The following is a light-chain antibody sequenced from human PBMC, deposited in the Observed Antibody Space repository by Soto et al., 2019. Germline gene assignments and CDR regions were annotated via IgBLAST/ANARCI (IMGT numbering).Light chain of an antibody. CDR1: QGISNY. CDR2: GAS. J-gene: IGKJ4*01. V-gene: IGKV1-27*01. CDR3: QQYYSYPL. Sequence: DIQMTQSPSSLSASVGDRVSITCRASQGISNYLAWYQQKPGKVPKLLIYGASTLQLGVPSRFSGSGSGTDFTLTISCLQSEDFATYYCQQYYSYPLFGGGTKVDIK.